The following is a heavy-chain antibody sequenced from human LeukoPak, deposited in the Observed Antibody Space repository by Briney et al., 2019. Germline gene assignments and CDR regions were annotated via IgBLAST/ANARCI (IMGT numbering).Heavy chain of an antibody. CDR2: ISYDGSNK. CDR3: SRDSGDGWPYYYYYYMDV. Sequence: PGGSLRLSCAASGFTFSSYGMNWVRQAPGKGLEWVAVISYDGSNKYYADSVKGRFTISRDNAKNSLYLQMNSLRAEDTAVYYCSRDSGDGWPYYYYYYMDVWGKGTTVTISS. V-gene: IGHV3-30*03. J-gene: IGHJ6*03. D-gene: IGHD3-10*01. CDR1: GFTFSSYG.